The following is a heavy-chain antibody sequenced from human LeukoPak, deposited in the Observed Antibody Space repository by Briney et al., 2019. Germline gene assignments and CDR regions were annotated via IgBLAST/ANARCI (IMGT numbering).Heavy chain of an antibody. CDR3: ARGVDGDYWVDY. D-gene: IGHD4-17*01. V-gene: IGHV4-30-4*07. J-gene: IGHJ4*02. CDR1: GGSISSGGYS. Sequence: SETLSLTCAVSGGSISSGGYSWSWIRQPPGKGLEWIGYIYYSGSTYYNPSLKSRVTISVDTSKNQFSLKLSSVTAADTAVYYCARGVDGDYWVDYWGQGTLVTVSS. CDR2: IYYSGST.